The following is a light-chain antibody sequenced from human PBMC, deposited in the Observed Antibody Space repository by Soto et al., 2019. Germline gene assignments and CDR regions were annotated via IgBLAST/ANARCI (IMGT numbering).Light chain of an antibody. V-gene: IGKV3-15*01. CDR2: GAS. J-gene: IGKJ2*01. Sequence: EIVMTQSPATLSVSPGERATLSCRASQSVSSNLAWYQQKPGQAPRLLIYGASTRATGIPARFSGSGSGTEFTLTISSLQSEDVAVDYCQHYNNWPALYTFGQGTKLEIK. CDR1: QSVSSN. CDR3: QHYNNWPALYT.